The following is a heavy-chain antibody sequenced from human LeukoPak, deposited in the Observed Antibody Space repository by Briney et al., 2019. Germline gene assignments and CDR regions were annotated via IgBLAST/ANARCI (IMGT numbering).Heavy chain of an antibody. CDR2: ISYDGSNK. CDR3: AKSSGGYYYYYGTDV. CDR1: GFTFSSYG. Sequence: PGGSLRLSCAASGFTFSSYGMHWVRQAPGKGLEWVAVISYDGSNKYYADSVKGRFTISRDNSKNTLYLQMNSLRAEDTAVYYCAKSSGGYYYYYGTDVWGQGTTVTVSS. J-gene: IGHJ6*02. V-gene: IGHV3-30*18. D-gene: IGHD3-3*01.